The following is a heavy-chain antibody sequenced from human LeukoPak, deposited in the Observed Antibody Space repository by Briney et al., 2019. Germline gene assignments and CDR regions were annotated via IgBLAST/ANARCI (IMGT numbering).Heavy chain of an antibody. CDR2: ISSSSSYI. J-gene: IGHJ4*02. CDR3: ARDPCGGDCYSSFDY. D-gene: IGHD2-21*02. Sequence: GGSLRLSCAASGFTFSSYSMNWVRQAPGKGLEWVSSISSSSSYIYYADSVKGRFTISRDNAKNSLYLQMNGLRAEDTAVYYCARDPCGGDCYSSFDYWGQGTLVTVSS. V-gene: IGHV3-21*01. CDR1: GFTFSSYS.